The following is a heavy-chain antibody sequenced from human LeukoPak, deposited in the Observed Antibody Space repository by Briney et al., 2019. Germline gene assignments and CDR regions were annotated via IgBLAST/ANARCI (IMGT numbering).Heavy chain of an antibody. D-gene: IGHD4-17*01. V-gene: IGHV4-59*01. CDR1: GGSISSYY. Sequence: PSETLSLTCTVSGGSISSYYWSWIRQPPGKGLEWIGYIYYSGSTNYNLSLKSRVTISVDTSKNQFSLKLSSVTAADTAVYYCARVGLYGDYDYFDYWGQGTLVTVSS. J-gene: IGHJ4*02. CDR3: ARVGLYGDYDYFDY. CDR2: IYYSGST.